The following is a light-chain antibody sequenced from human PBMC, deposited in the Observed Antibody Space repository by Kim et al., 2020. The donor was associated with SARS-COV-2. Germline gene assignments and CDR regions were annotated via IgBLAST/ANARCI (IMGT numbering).Light chain of an antibody. J-gene: IGLJ3*02. CDR2: DND. CDR3: GTWDSSLSAGGV. Sequence: QKVTISCSGSRANIGVNSVSWYQHLPAVAPKLLIYDNDKRPSGIPDRFSGSKSGASATLDITGLQTGDEADYYCGTWDSSLSAGGVFGGGTQLTVL. V-gene: IGLV1-51*01. CDR1: RANIGVNS.